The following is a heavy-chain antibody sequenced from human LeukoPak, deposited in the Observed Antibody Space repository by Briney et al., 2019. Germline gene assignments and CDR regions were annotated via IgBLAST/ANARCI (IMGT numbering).Heavy chain of an antibody. CDR1: GFTFSNYA. CDR3: AKDGNWARFEN. D-gene: IGHD7-27*01. CDR2: ISGSASST. V-gene: IGHV3-23*01. J-gene: IGHJ4*02. Sequence: GGSLRLSCAASGFTFSNYAMSWVRQAPGKGLEWVSAISGSASSTYHADSVKGRFTISRDNSKNTLYLQMNSLRAEDTAAYYCAKDGNWARFENWGQGTLVTVSS.